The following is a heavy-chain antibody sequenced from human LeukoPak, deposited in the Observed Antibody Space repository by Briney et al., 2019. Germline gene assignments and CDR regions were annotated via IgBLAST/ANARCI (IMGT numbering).Heavy chain of an antibody. CDR1: GGSISSGSYY. V-gene: IGHV4-39*07. D-gene: IGHD3-22*01. CDR2: IYYSGST. CDR3: ARGYYYDSSGYPLDY. J-gene: IGHJ4*02. Sequence: SETLSLTCTVSGGSISSGSYYWGWIRQPPGKGLEWIGSIYYSGSTYYNPSLKSRVTISVDTSKNQFSLKLSSVTAADTAVYYCARGYYYDSSGYPLDYWGQGTLVTVSS.